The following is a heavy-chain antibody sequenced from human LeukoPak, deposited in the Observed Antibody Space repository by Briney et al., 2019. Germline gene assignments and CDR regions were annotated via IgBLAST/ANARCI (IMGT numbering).Heavy chain of an antibody. V-gene: IGHV4-34*01. J-gene: IGHJ6*02. CDR3: ARGRYYDFWSGYRTRTYYYGMDV. Sequence: SETLSLTCAVYGGSFSGYYWSWIRQPPGKGLEWIGEINHSGSTNYNPSLKSRVTISVDTSKNQFSLKLSSVTAADTAVYYCARGRYYDFWSGYRTRTYYYGMDVWGQGTTVTVSS. CDR1: GGSFSGYY. CDR2: INHSGST. D-gene: IGHD3-3*01.